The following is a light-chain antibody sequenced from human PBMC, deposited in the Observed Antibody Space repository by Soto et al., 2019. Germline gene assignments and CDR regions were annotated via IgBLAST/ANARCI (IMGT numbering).Light chain of an antibody. J-gene: IGKJ2*01. Sequence: EIVLTQSPGTLSLSPGERATLSCRASQSVSSSYLAWYQQKPGQAPSLLIYGASSRAPGIPDRFSGSGSGRDYILTISRLEPEDFAVYYCQQYGSSPLYTFGQGTKLEIK. V-gene: IGKV3-20*01. CDR1: QSVSSSY. CDR3: QQYGSSPLYT. CDR2: GAS.